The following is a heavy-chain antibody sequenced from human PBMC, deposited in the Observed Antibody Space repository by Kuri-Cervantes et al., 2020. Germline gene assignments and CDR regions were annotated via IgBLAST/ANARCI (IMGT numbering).Heavy chain of an antibody. V-gene: IGHV3-20*04. CDR2: INWNGGST. D-gene: IGHD6-13*01. CDR1: GFTFGDYA. Sequence: GESLKISCTASGFTFGDYAMSWVRQVSGKGLEWVSGINWNGGSTGYADSVKGRFTISRDNAKNSLYLQMNSLRAEDTALYYCARVSAPVAAAASFDYWGQGTLVTVSS. CDR3: ARVSAPVAAAASFDY. J-gene: IGHJ4*02.